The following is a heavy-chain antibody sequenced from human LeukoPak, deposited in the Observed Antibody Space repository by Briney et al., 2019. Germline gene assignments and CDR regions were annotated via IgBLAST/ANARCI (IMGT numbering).Heavy chain of an antibody. CDR1: RFTFSSYE. CDR2: ISSSRSYI. J-gene: IGHJ2*01. D-gene: IGHD3-22*01. CDR3: ARGEYYYDSSAYSWYFDL. V-gene: IGHV3-21*01. Sequence: SGGSLRLSCAASRFTFSSYEMNWVRQAPGKGLEWVSSISSSRSYIYYADSVKGRFTISRDNAKNSLYLQMNSLRAEDTAVYYCARGEYYYDSSAYSWYFDLWGRGTLATVSS.